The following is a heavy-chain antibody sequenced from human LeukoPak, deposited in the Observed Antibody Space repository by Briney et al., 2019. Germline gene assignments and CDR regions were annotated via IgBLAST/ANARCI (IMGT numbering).Heavy chain of an antibody. D-gene: IGHD1-1*01. Sequence: GGSLRLSCAASGFTFSRYWMHWVRHAPGKGLVWVSRISSDGSSTSYADPVKGRVTIFRDNAKNTLFLQMNSLGVEDTAVYYCARDMRTTGSLAYWGQGTLVTVSS. CDR2: ISSDGSST. CDR1: GFTFSRYW. CDR3: ARDMRTTGSLAY. V-gene: IGHV3-74*01. J-gene: IGHJ4*02.